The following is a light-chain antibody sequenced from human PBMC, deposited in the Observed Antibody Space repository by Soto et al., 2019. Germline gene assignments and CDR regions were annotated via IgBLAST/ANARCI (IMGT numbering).Light chain of an antibody. Sequence: QSALTQPASVSGSPGQSITISCTGTSSDVGGYNYVSWYQQHPGKAPKLMIYDVRNRPSGVSNRFSGSKSVNTASLTLSGLQAEDEADYYCSSYTTISTYVFGTGTKLTV. V-gene: IGLV2-14*01. CDR2: DVR. CDR3: SSYTTISTYV. J-gene: IGLJ1*01. CDR1: SSDVGGYNY.